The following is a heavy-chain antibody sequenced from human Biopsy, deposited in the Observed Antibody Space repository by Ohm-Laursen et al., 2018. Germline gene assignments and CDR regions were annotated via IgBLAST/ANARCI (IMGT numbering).Heavy chain of an antibody. J-gene: IGHJ4*02. Sequence: ASVTASCKASGYTFTSHDINWARQATGQGLEWMGWMSPNTGNTVYAQRFQDRVTITSDTSTGTAYMELTSLTSDDTAVYFCARWETTLGRSLDSWGQGTLVAVSS. D-gene: IGHD1-26*01. CDR2: MSPNTGNT. V-gene: IGHV1-8*01. CDR3: ARWETTLGRSLDS. CDR1: GYTFTSHD.